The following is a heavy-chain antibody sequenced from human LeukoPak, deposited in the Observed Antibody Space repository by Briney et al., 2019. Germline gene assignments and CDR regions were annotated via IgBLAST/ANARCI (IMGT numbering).Heavy chain of an antibody. Sequence: PGRSLRLSCAASGFTFSSYGMHWVRQAPGKGLEWVAVIRYDGSNKYYADSVKGRFTISRDNSKNTLYLQMNSLRAEDTAVYYCAKELMGSTSCYDYWGQGTLVTVSS. CDR1: GFTFSSYG. CDR3: AKELMGSTSCYDY. CDR2: IRYDGSNK. J-gene: IGHJ4*02. D-gene: IGHD2-2*01. V-gene: IGHV3-33*06.